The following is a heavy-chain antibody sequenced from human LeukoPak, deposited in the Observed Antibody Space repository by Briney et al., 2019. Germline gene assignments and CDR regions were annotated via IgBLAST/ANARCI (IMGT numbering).Heavy chain of an antibody. Sequence: KSGGSLRLSCAASRFTFSSYRMNWVRQAPGKGLEWVSSISSSSSYIYYADSVKGRFTISRDNAKNSLYLQMNSLRAEDTAVYYCARVGRYGDYVFDYWGQGTLVTVSS. CDR2: ISSSSSYI. CDR1: RFTFSSYR. D-gene: IGHD4-17*01. V-gene: IGHV3-21*01. J-gene: IGHJ4*02. CDR3: ARVGRYGDYVFDY.